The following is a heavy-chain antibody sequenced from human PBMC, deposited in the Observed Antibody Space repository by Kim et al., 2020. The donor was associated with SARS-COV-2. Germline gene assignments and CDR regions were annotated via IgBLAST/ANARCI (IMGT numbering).Heavy chain of an antibody. V-gene: IGHV1-18*01. J-gene: IGHJ3*02. Sequence: AQKLQGRVTMTTDTSTSTAYMELRSLRSDDTAVYYCARGGWELTLDALDIWGQGTMVTVSS. D-gene: IGHD1-26*01. CDR3: ARGGWELTLDALDI.